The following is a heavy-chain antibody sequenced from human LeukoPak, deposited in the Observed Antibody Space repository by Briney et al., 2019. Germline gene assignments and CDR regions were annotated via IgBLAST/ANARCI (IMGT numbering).Heavy chain of an antibody. D-gene: IGHD3-3*01. CDR2: IYYSGST. CDR3: ARYDFWSGYNDPWCDP. J-gene: IGHJ5*02. Sequence: PSETLSLTCTVSGGSISSYYWSWIRQPPGKGLEWIGYIYYSGSTNYNPSLKSRVTISVDTSKNQFSLKLSSVTAADTAVYYCARYDFWSGYNDPWCDPWGQRTLVTVSS. V-gene: IGHV4-59*01. CDR1: GGSISSYY.